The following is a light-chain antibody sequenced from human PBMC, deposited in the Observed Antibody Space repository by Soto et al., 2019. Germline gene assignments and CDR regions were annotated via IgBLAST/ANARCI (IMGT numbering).Light chain of an antibody. CDR2: GAS. Sequence: EIVLTQSPGTLSLSPGERGTLSCRAVQSVSSSYLAWYQQKPGQAPRLVIYGASSRATGIPDRFSGSGSGTDFTLTISRLEPEDFAVYFCQRYGSSPLITFGQGTRLEIK. CDR1: QSVSSSY. V-gene: IGKV3-20*01. J-gene: IGKJ5*01. CDR3: QRYGSSPLIT.